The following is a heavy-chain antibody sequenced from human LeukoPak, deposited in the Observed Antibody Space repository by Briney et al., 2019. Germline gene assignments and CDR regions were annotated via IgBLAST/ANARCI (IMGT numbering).Heavy chain of an antibody. J-gene: IGHJ4*02. CDR2: INEDGTKT. V-gene: IGHV3-74*01. Sequence: GGSLRLSCAASGFTFSSYAMSWVRQVPGEGLVWVSRINEDGTKTNYADSVKGRFTISRDNAENTLFLQMNSLRVEDTAVYYCARDPYGFGESFDYWGLGSLVTVSS. D-gene: IGHD3-10*01. CDR3: ARDPYGFGESFDY. CDR1: GFTFSSYA.